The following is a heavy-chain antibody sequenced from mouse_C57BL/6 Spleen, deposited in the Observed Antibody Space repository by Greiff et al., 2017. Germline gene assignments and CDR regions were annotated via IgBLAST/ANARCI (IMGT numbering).Heavy chain of an antibody. D-gene: IGHD4-1*01. CDR2: ISGGGGNT. CDR3: ARLLGRADFDY. CDR1: GFTFSSYT. Sequence: EVKLVESGGGLVKPGGSLKLSCAASGFTFSSYTMSWVRQTPEKRLEWVATISGGGGNTYYPDSVKGRFTISRDNAKNTLYLQMSSLRSEDTALYYCARLLGRADFDYWGQGTTLTVSS. J-gene: IGHJ2*01. V-gene: IGHV5-9*01.